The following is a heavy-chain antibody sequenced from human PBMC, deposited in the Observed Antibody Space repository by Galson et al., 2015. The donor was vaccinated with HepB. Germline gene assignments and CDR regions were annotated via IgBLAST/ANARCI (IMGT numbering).Heavy chain of an antibody. Sequence: SLRLSCAASGFTFGGHGMHWVRQAPGKGLEWVAFIRYDGSNQYYADSVKGRFTISRDNSKNTLFLQMDSLRPEDTAIYYCARDRVYSSSYYCVDHWGQGTLVTVSS. D-gene: IGHD6-13*01. CDR1: GFTFGGHG. CDR3: ARDRVYSSSYYCVDH. J-gene: IGHJ4*02. V-gene: IGHV3-30*02. CDR2: IRYDGSNQ.